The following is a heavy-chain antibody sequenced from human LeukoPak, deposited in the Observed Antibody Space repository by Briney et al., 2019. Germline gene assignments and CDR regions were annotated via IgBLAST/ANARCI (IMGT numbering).Heavy chain of an antibody. J-gene: IGHJ3*02. V-gene: IGHV3-30*03. Sequence: PGGSLRLSCAASGFTFRTHDMHWVRQAPGKGLEWVAVISHDGGNKYYADSVKGRFTISRDNSKNTVYLQTNSLRAEDTAVYYCARGGNIGYNYNAFDIWGLGTMVTVSS. CDR1: GFTFRTHD. D-gene: IGHD3-22*01. CDR2: ISHDGGNK. CDR3: ARGGNIGYNYNAFDI.